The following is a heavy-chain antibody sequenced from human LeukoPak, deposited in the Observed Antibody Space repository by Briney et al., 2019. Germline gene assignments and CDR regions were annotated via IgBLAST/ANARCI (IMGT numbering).Heavy chain of an antibody. D-gene: IGHD3-10*01. CDR2: IYTSGST. V-gene: IGHV4-61*02. CDR1: GGSISSGSYY. J-gene: IGHJ3*02. CDR3: ASYGSGSYAFDI. Sequence: PSQTLSLTCTVSGGSISSGSYYWSWIRQPAGEGLEWIERIYTSGSTDYNPSLKSRVTISVDTSKNQFSLKLSSVTAADTAVYYCASYGSGSYAFDIWGQGTMVTVSS.